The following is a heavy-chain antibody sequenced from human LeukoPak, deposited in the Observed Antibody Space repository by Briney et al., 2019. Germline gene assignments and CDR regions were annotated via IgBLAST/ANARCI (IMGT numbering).Heavy chain of an antibody. CDR2: INHSGST. Sequence: PSETLSLTCAVYGGSFSGYYWSWIRQPPGKGLEWIGEINHSGSTNYNPSLKSRVTISVDTSKNQFSLKLSSVTAADTAVYYCARFRGYSYETDNWGQGTLVTVSS. J-gene: IGHJ4*02. D-gene: IGHD5-18*01. CDR3: ARFRGYSYETDN. CDR1: GGSFSGYY. V-gene: IGHV4-34*01.